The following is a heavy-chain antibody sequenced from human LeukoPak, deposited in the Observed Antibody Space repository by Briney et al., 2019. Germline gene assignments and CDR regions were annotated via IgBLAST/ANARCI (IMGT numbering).Heavy chain of an antibody. Sequence: PGGSLRLSCAASGFTFSSYAMSWVRQAPGKGLEWVSAISGSGGRTYYADSVKGRFTISRDNSKNTLYLQMNSLRAEDTAVYYCARVAGHYSYYMDVWGKGTTVTVSS. CDR2: ISGSGGRT. CDR1: GFTFSSYA. CDR3: ARVAGHYSYYMDV. J-gene: IGHJ6*03. D-gene: IGHD6-13*01. V-gene: IGHV3-23*01.